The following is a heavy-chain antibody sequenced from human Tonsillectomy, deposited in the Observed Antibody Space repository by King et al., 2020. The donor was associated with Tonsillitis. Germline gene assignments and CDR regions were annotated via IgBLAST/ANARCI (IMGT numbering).Heavy chain of an antibody. CDR3: ARVPTVVPAAITWRPDLYYFDY. V-gene: IGHV3-11*05. Sequence: VQLVESGGGLVKPGGSLRLSCAASGFTFSDYYMIWIRQAPGKGLEWVSYISSSGTYTNYADSVKGRFTISRDNVKKSLYLQMNSLRAEDTAVYYCARVPTVVPAAITWRPDLYYFDYWGQGTLVTVSS. D-gene: IGHD2-2*01. CDR2: ISSSGTYT. CDR1: GFTFSDYY. J-gene: IGHJ4*02.